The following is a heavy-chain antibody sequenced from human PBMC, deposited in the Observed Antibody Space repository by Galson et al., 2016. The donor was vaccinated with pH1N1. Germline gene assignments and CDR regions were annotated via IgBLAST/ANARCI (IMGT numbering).Heavy chain of an antibody. J-gene: IGHJ4*02. Sequence: SVKVSCKASAYTFTSYYMHGVRQAPGQGLEWMGTINPSGGSTSYAQKFQGRVTMTRDTSTSTVYMGLSSLRSEDTAVYYCARDERLRGYCSGGRCYDGVYYFDYWGQGTLVTVSS. D-gene: IGHD2-15*01. V-gene: IGHV1-46*01. CDR1: AYTFTSYY. CDR3: ARDERLRGYCSGGRCYDGVYYFDY. CDR2: INPSGGST.